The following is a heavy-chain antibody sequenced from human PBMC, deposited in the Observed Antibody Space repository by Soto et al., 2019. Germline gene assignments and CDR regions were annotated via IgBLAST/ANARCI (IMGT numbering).Heavy chain of an antibody. CDR1: GFSLSTSGVG. CDR2: IYWDEDK. Sequence: QITLKESGPTLVKPTQTLTLTCTFSGFSLSTSGVGVGWIRQPPGKALEWLGFIYWDEDKRYSPSLKSRRTITTDTSKSQVVLTMTNMDPVDTATYYCAHVFTSLAPFDSWGQGTLVTVSA. J-gene: IGHJ4*02. D-gene: IGHD3-10*02. CDR3: AHVFTSLAPFDS. V-gene: IGHV2-5*02.